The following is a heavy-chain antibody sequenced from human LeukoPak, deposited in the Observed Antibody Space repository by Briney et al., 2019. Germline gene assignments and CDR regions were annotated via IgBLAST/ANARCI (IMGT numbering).Heavy chain of an antibody. CDR2: IYYSGST. J-gene: IGHJ3*02. CDR3: ARLGGITMVRGVIMGAFDI. D-gene: IGHD3-10*01. CDR1: GGSISSYY. Sequence: SETLSLTCTVSGGSISSYYWSWIRQPPGKGLEWIGYIYYSGSTNYNPSLKSRVTISVDTSKNQFSLKLSSVTAADTAVYYCARLGGITMVRGVIMGAFDIWGQGTMVTVSS. V-gene: IGHV4-59*08.